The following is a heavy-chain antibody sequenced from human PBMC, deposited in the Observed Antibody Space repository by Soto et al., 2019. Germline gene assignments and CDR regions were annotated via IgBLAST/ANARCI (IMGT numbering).Heavy chain of an antibody. CDR2: ISYDGSNK. Sequence: QVQLVESGGGVVQPGRSLRLSCAASGFTFSSYAMHWVRQAPGKGLEWVAVISYDGSNKYYADSVKGRFTISRDNSKNTLYLQMNGLRAEDTAVYYCARGGYSNYESYYYYGMDVWGQGTTVTVSS. J-gene: IGHJ6*02. CDR1: GFTFSSYA. V-gene: IGHV3-30-3*01. D-gene: IGHD4-4*01. CDR3: ARGGYSNYESYYYYGMDV.